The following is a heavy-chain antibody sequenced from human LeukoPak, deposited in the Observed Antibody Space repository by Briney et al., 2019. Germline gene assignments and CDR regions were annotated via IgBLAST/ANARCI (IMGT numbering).Heavy chain of an antibody. CDR1: GFTFGDYA. Sequence: PGRSLRLSCTASGFTFGDYAMSWVRQAPGKGLEWVGFIRSKAYGGTTEYAASVKGRFTISRDDSKSIAYLQMNSLKTEDTAVYYCTRTYYYDSSGYHQLYYFDYWGQGTLVTVSS. V-gene: IGHV3-49*04. J-gene: IGHJ4*02. CDR3: TRTYYYDSSGYHQLYYFDY. D-gene: IGHD3-22*01. CDR2: IRSKAYGGTT.